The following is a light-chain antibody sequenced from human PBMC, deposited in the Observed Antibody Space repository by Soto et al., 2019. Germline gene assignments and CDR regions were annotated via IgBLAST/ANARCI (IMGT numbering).Light chain of an antibody. CDR2: DTY. Sequence: EIVMTQSPATLSVSPGERATLSCRASQSVDSKLAWYQQKPGQAPRLLIFDTYTMATGIPARFSGSGSGTEFTLTISSLQSEDFAVYYCPTYHDLPPALTSGGGNKVEI. CDR3: PTYHDLPPALT. CDR1: QSVDSK. J-gene: IGKJ4*01. V-gene: IGKV3-15*01.